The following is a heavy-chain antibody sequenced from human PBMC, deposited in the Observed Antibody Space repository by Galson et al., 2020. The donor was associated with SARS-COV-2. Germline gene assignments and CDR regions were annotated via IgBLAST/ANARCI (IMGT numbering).Heavy chain of an antibody. CDR1: GFIFSSYG. CDR3: ARDTGRELGSPFDI. V-gene: IGHV3-33*01. J-gene: IGHJ3*02. CDR2: IWYDGSNK. D-gene: IGHD7-27*01. Sequence: GGSLRLSCAASGFIFSSYGTHWVRQAPGKGLEWVAVIWYDGSNKYYADSVKDRFTISRDNSKNTLYLQMNSLRAEDTAVYYCARDTGRELGSPFDIWGQGTMVTVSS.